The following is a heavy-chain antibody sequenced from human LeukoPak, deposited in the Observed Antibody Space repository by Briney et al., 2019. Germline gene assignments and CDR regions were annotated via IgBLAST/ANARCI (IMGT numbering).Heavy chain of an antibody. D-gene: IGHD6-13*01. CDR2: ISSSGGST. Sequence: PGGSLRLSCAASGFTFRSYAMSWVRQAPGKGLEWVSAISSSGGSTYHADSVRGRFTISRDNSKNTLYLQMNSLRAEDTAVYYCAKDSSSSWFNWFDPWGQGTLVTVSS. CDR3: AKDSSSSWFNWFDP. CDR1: GFTFRSYA. V-gene: IGHV3-23*01. J-gene: IGHJ5*02.